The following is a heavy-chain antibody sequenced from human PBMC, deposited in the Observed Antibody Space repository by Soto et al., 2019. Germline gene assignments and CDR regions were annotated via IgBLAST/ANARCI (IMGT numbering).Heavy chain of an antibody. CDR2: ITSDTNTI. CDR1: GFRFSIYS. Sequence: EVQLVESGGGLVHPGGSLRLSCAASGFRFSIYSMNWVRQAPGKGLEWSAYITSDTNTIKYADSVKGRFTISRDNAKNSVYLQMHSLRDEDTAVYYCARSVEGHFDYWGQGTVVTVSS. V-gene: IGHV3-48*02. CDR3: ARSVEGHFDY. J-gene: IGHJ4*02. D-gene: IGHD6-19*01.